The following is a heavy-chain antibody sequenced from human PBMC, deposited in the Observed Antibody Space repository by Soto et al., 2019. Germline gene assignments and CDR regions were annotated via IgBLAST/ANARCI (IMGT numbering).Heavy chain of an antibody. D-gene: IGHD3-9*01. CDR1: GGSISSYY. CDR3: ARTTAVPNTLRSRYFFDF. J-gene: IGHJ4*02. CDR2: IYYSGST. V-gene: IGHV4-59*01. Sequence: SETLSLTCTVSGGSISSYYWSWIRQPPGKGLEWIGYIYYSGSTNYNPSLKSRVTISIDMSKNQFSLRLSSVTAADTALYYCARTTAVPNTLRSRYFFDFWGQGTLVTVSS.